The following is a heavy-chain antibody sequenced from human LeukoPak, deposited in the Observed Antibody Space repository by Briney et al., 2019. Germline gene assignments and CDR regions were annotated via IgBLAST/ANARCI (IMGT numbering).Heavy chain of an antibody. D-gene: IGHD2/OR15-2a*01. CDR2: VSGTGGST. CDR1: GFTFSSYA. J-gene: IGHJ4*02. Sequence: GGSLRLSCTASGFTFSSYAMSWVRQGPGKGPEWVSAVSGTGGSTYYADSVKGRFTISRDNAKNTLYLQMNSLRAEDTAMYYCARAIGLDFDFWGQGTLVTVSS. V-gene: IGHV3-23*01. CDR3: ARAIGLDFDF.